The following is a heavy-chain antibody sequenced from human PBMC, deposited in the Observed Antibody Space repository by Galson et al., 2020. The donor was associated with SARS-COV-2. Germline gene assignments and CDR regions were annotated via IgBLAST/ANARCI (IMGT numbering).Heavy chain of an antibody. CDR1: GFTFSSYA. J-gene: IGHJ4*02. D-gene: IGHD3-16*02. CDR2: ISYDGSNK. Sequence: GESLKISCAASGFTFSSYAMHWIRQAPGKGLEWVAVISYDGSNKYYADSVKGRFTISRDNSKNTLYLQMNSLRAEDTAVYYCARDSYDYVWGSYRSVYWGQGTLVTVSS. V-gene: IGHV3-30-3*01. CDR3: ARDSYDYVWGSYRSVY.